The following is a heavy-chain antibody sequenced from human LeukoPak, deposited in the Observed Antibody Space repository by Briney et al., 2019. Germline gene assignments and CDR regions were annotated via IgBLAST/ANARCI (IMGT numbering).Heavy chain of an antibody. D-gene: IGHD3-3*01. CDR2: IYYSGST. J-gene: IGHJ4*02. CDR1: GGSMNNRDYY. Sequence: MPSETLSLTCTVSGGSMNNRDYYWSWIRQPPGKGLEWIGYIYYSGSTYYNPSLKSRVTISEDTPKDQFYLKLSSVTAADTAVYYCARYDFWSGYFIWGQGALVTVSS. V-gene: IGHV4-30-4*01. CDR3: ARYDFWSGYFI.